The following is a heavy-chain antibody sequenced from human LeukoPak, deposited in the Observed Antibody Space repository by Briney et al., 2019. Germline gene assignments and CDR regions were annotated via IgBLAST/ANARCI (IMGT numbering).Heavy chain of an antibody. D-gene: IGHD3-9*01. CDR2: ISSDSSRE. CDR1: GFSFNTYC. Sequence: GGSLRLSCAASGFSFNTYCMNWVRQAPGKGLEWVSYISSDSSREYYADSVKGRFTISRDNAKNSLYLQMNSLRAEDTAVYYCARDIVPTTIPKAAFGYWGQGSLVTVSS. J-gene: IGHJ4*02. CDR3: ARDIVPTTIPKAAFGY. V-gene: IGHV3-48*01.